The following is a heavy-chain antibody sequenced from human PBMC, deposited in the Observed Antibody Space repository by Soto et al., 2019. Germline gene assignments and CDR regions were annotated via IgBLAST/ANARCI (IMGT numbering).Heavy chain of an antibody. J-gene: IGHJ6*02. Sequence: GESLKISCKGSGYSFTSYWIGWVRQMPGKGLEWMGIIYPGDSDTSYSPSFQGQVTISADKSISTADLQWSSLKASDTAMYYCARHGGGSYCSGGSCCPYGMDVWGQGTMVTVSS. CDR2: IYPGDSDT. D-gene: IGHD2-15*01. CDR3: ARHGGGSYCSGGSCCPYGMDV. CDR1: GYSFTSYW. V-gene: IGHV5-51*01.